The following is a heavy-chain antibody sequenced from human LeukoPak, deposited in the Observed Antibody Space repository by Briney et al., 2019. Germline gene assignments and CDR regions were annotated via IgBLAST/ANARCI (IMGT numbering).Heavy chain of an antibody. V-gene: IGHV4-39*01. CDR1: GGSIATSTYY. Sequence: SETLSLTCIVSGGSIATSTYYWGWIRQPPGEGLDWIASIYYTGTTYYNPSLKSRVTISVDTSKNQFSLKLSSVTAADTAVYYCGKHRRYSFWDYWGQGALVTVSS. J-gene: IGHJ4*02. D-gene: IGHD3-3*01. CDR2: IYYTGTT. CDR3: GKHRRYSFWDY.